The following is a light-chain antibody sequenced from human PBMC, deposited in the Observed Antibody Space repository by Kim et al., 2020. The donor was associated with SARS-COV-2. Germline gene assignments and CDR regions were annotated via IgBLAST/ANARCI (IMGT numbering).Light chain of an antibody. Sequence: ATINCKSSQCIFYSSYNRNYLAWFQQKPGQPPKPLIYWASTREPGVPDRFTGSGSGTDFTLTISDLQAEDVAVYYCQHYYSTPLTFGGGTKVDIK. CDR3: QHYYSTPLT. J-gene: IGKJ4*01. CDR1: QCIFYSSYNRNY. CDR2: WAS. V-gene: IGKV4-1*01.